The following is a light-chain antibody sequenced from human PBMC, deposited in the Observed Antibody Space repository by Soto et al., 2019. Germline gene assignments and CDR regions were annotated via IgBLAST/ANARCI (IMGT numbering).Light chain of an antibody. V-gene: IGKV3-15*01. CDR1: QSVRSN. J-gene: IGKJ1*01. CDR3: QQYINLWT. CDR2: GAS. Sequence: DIVMTQSPATLSLSPGRRGTLSCRASQSVRSNLAWYQQKPGQSPRLLIYGASPRATGVPARFIGSGSGTEFPLTISSMQSEDFAVYYCQQYINLWTFGQGTKVDIK.